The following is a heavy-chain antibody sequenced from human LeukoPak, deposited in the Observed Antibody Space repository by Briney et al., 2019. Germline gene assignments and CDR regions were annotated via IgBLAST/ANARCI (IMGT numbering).Heavy chain of an antibody. CDR3: ARTLRGGKFDY. CDR2: IYRGGST. CDR1: GLNVSSNY. V-gene: IGHV3-53*04. Sequence: GGSLRLSCAPSGLNVSSNYMTWVRQAPGKGLEWVSVIYRGGSTYYADSVKDRFTISRHNSRDTMYLQMNCLRTEDTAVYYCARTLRGGKFDYWGQGTLVTVSS. D-gene: IGHD4-23*01. J-gene: IGHJ4*02.